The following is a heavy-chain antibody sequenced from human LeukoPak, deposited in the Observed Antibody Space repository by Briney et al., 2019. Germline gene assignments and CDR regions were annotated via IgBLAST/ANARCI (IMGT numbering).Heavy chain of an antibody. CDR2: INPNSGGT. V-gene: IGHV1-2*02. CDR3: ARSPGTMGGDFAY. CDR1: GYTFTGYY. J-gene: IGHJ4*02. Sequence: ASVKVSCKASGYTFTGYYMHWVRQAPGQGLEWMGWINPNSGGTNYAQKFQGRVTMTRDTSISTAYMELSRLRSDDTAVYYCARSPGTMGGDFAYWSQGTLVTVSS. D-gene: IGHD1-7*01.